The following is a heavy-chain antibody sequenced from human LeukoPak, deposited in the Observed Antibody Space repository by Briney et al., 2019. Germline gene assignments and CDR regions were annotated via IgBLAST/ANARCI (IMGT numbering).Heavy chain of an antibody. CDR3: ARIRCGHSGSVCYNH. CDR1: GVSINDYY. CDR2: ISHTEGT. D-gene: IGHD3-9*01. V-gene: IGHV4-34*01. Sequence: SETLSLTCGVFGVSINDYYWSWIRQSPGKGLEWIGEISHTEGTRYNPSLESRVTMSVGTSENQLSLKLIFVTAADTAVYYCARIRCGHSGSVCYNHWGLGTLATVSS. J-gene: IGHJ4*02.